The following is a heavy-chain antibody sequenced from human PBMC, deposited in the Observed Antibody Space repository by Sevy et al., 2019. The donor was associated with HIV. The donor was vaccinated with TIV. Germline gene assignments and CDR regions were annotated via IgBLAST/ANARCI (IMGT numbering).Heavy chain of an antibody. Sequence: GGSLRLSCTASGYTFPAFSFNWVRQAPGKGLEWLSYISTGTDHIYYADSAKGRFTISRDDAKNSVYLEMKSLRDQDTALYYCVRRGVDASNVYFDLWGQGTLVTVSS. CDR2: ISTGTDHI. CDR1: GYTFPAFS. CDR3: VRRGVDASNVYFDL. V-gene: IGHV3-21*05. J-gene: IGHJ4*02. D-gene: IGHD3-10*01.